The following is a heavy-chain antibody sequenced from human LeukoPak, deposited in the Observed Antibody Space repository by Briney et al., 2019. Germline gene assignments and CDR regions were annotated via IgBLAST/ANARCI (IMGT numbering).Heavy chain of an antibody. CDR3: ARDGAVNMRGWYFDY. Sequence: SETLSLTCTVSGGSINNYWNWIRQPAGKGLEWIGRIFASGSPNYNPSLKSRVSISVYTSSNQFSLKLSSVPAADTAVYYCARDGAVNMRGWYFDYWGQGALVTVSS. CDR2: IFASGSP. V-gene: IGHV4-4*07. D-gene: IGHD2/OR15-2a*01. J-gene: IGHJ4*02. CDR1: GGSINNY.